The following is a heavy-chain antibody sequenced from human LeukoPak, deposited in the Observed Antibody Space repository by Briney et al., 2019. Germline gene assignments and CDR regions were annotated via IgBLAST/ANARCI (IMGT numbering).Heavy chain of an antibody. CDR3: ARCASGSSGWRHWYFDL. Sequence: GGSRRLSCAASGFTFSSYWMHWVGKAPGKGLVWVSRIISEGSSTSYADSVKGRFTISRDNATNTLYLQMNSLRAEDTAVYYCARCASGSSGWRHWYFDLWGRGTLVTVSS. J-gene: IGHJ2*01. CDR2: IISEGSST. V-gene: IGHV3-74*01. D-gene: IGHD6-19*01. CDR1: GFTFSSYW.